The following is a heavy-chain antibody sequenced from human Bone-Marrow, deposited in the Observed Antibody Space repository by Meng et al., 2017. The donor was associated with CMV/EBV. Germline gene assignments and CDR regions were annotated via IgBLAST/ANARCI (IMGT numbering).Heavy chain of an antibody. J-gene: IGHJ5*02. D-gene: IGHD2-2*01. V-gene: IGHV1-69*05. CDR1: FSSYA. CDR3: AAGIVVVPAAPNTWDNGFDP. Sequence: FSSYAISWVRQAPGQGLEWMGGIIPIFGTANYAQKFQGRVTITTDESTSTAYMELSSLRSEDTAVYYCAAGIVVVPAAPNTWDNGFDPWGQGTLVTVSS. CDR2: IIPIFGTA.